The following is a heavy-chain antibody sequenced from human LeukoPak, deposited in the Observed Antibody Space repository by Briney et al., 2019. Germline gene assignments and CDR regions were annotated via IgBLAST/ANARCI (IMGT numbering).Heavy chain of an antibody. CDR1: GGTFSSYA. V-gene: IGHV1-69*13. D-gene: IGHD3-22*01. CDR3: AITPPEYYYDSSGYSPFDY. CDR2: LIPIFGTA. Sequence: SVKVSCKASGGTFSSYAISWVRQAPGQGLEWMGGLIPIFGTANYAQKFQGRVTITADESTSTAYMELSSLRSEDTAVYCCAITPPEYYYDSSGYSPFDYWGQGTLVTVSS. J-gene: IGHJ4*02.